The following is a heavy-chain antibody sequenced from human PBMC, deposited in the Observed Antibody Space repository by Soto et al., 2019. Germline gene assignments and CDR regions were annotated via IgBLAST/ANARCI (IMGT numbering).Heavy chain of an antibody. Sequence: ETLSLTCAVYGGSFSGYYWSWIRQPPGKGLEWIGEINHSGSTNYNPSLKSRVTISVDTSKNQFSLKLSSVTAADTAVYYCARGLRRTYYYDSGDYWGQGTLVTVSS. D-gene: IGHD3-22*01. CDR1: GGSFSGYY. V-gene: IGHV4-34*01. CDR2: INHSGST. CDR3: ARGLRRTYYYDSGDY. J-gene: IGHJ4*02.